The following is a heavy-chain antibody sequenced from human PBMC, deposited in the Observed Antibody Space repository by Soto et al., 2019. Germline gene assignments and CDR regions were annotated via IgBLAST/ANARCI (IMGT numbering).Heavy chain of an antibody. J-gene: IGHJ4*02. V-gene: IGHV4-59*08. CDR3: ASQYGGLDY. Sequence: SETLSLTCTVSGGSISSYYWSWTRQPPGKGLEWIGYIYYSGSTNYNPSLKSRVTISVDTSKNQFSLKLSSVTAADTAVYYCASQYGGLDYWGQGTLVTVSS. CDR2: IYYSGST. D-gene: IGHD4-17*01. CDR1: GGSISSYY.